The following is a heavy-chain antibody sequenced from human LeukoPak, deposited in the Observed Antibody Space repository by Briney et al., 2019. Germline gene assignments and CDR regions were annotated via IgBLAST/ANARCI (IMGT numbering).Heavy chain of an antibody. V-gene: IGHV1-2*02. Sequence: ASVNVSCKASAYTFTGYYVHWVRQAPGQGLEWMGWIHPNNGDTNSAQKFQGRVTMTRDTSINTAYMELTSLTSDDTAVYYCARAGGGLDCWGQGTLVTVSS. J-gene: IGHJ4*02. D-gene: IGHD3-16*01. CDR2: IHPNNGDT. CDR1: AYTFTGYY. CDR3: ARAGGGLDC.